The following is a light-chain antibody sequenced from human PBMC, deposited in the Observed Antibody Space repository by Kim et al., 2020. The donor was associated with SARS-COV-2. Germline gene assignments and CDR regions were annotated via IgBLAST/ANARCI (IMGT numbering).Light chain of an antibody. V-gene: IGLV1-44*01. CDR2: KNN. J-gene: IGLJ3*02. CDR3: AAWDDSLNERV. Sequence: GERVTSAGSGGSANSGGEGANWDQQRAGTAPKLLIYKNNQRPSGVPDRFSGSRSGTSASLAISGLQSEDEADYYCAAWDDSLNERVFGGGTQLTVL. CDR1: SANSGGEG.